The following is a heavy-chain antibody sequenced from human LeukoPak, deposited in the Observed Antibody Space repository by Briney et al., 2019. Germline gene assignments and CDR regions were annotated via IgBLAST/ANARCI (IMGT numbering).Heavy chain of an antibody. CDR1: GASISSHY. V-gene: IGHV4-4*07. D-gene: IGHD6-13*01. Sequence: PSETLSLTCSVSGASISSHYWSWIRQPAGKGLEWIGRVYTTGSTNYNPSLKSRLTMSVDTSKNQFSLKVSSVTAADTAMYYCARGFTRSWLLFDYWGQGALVTVSS. CDR2: VYTTGST. J-gene: IGHJ4*02. CDR3: ARGFTRSWLLFDY.